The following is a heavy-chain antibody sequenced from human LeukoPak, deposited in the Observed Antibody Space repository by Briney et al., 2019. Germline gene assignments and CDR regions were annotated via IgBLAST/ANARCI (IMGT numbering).Heavy chain of an antibody. CDR3: ARLRSSEFDL. J-gene: IGHJ2*01. V-gene: IGHV4-59*08. Sequence: SETLSLTCSVSGGSISNYYWNWIRQAPWKGLEWIGYIFYSGSTNYNPSLKSRVTISVDTSRNQFSLRLSSVTAADTAVYYCARLRSSEFDLWGRGTLVTVSS. D-gene: IGHD4-17*01. CDR2: IFYSGST. CDR1: GGSISNYY.